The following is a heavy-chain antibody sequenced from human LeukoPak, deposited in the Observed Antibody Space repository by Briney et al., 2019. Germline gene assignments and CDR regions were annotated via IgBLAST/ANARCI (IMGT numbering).Heavy chain of an antibody. CDR3: AREGDYYSVDV. D-gene: IGHD3-16*01. CDR1: GFTFTFSRYG. Sequence: GRPLRLSCGASGFTFTFSRYGMHWVRQAPGKGLEGVAVIWSAGRNKYYSDSVKGRFTISRDNSKNTLFLQMNSLRAEDTAVYFCAREGDYYSVDVWGQGTTVTVSS. V-gene: IGHV3-33*01. J-gene: IGHJ6*02. CDR2: IWSAGRNK.